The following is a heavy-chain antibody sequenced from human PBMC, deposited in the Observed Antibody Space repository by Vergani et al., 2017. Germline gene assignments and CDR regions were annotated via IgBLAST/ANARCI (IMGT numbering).Heavy chain of an antibody. CDR3: ARDPGQYDFWSGYSSYYYYYMDV. CDR2: IWYDGSNK. D-gene: IGHD3-3*01. J-gene: IGHJ6*03. Sequence: QVQLVESGGGVVQPGRSLRLSCAASGFTFSSYGMHWVRQAPGKGLEWVAVIWYDGSNKYYADSVKGRFTISRDNSKNTLYLQMNSLRDEDTAVYYCARDPGQYDFWSGYSSYYYYYMDVWGKGTTVTVSS. CDR1: GFTFSSYG. V-gene: IGHV3-33*01.